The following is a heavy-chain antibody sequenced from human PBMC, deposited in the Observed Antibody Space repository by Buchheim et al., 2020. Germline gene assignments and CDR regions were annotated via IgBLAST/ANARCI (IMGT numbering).Heavy chain of an antibody. CDR1: GGSFSGYY. Sequence: QVQLQQWGAGLLKPSETLSLTCAVYGGSFSGYYWSWIRQPPGKGLEWIGEINHSGSTNYNPSLKSRVTISVDTSKNQFSLKLSSVTAADTAVYYCARGRFGAAAGILGYYFDYWGQGTL. CDR2: INHSGST. V-gene: IGHV4-34*01. J-gene: IGHJ4*02. D-gene: IGHD6-13*01. CDR3: ARGRFGAAAGILGYYFDY.